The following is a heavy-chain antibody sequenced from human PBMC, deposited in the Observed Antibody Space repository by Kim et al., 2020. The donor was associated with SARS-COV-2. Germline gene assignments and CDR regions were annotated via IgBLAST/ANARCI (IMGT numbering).Heavy chain of an antibody. CDR2: INHSGST. D-gene: IGHD4-17*01. Sequence: SETLSLTCAVYGGSFSGYYWSWIRQPPGKGLEWIGEINHSGSTNYNPSLKSRVTISVDTSKNQFSLKLSSVTAADTAVYYCAREKDYGDYPGFYGMDVWGQGTTVTVSS. CDR3: AREKDYGDYPGFYGMDV. J-gene: IGHJ6*02. CDR1: GGSFSGYY. V-gene: IGHV4-34*01.